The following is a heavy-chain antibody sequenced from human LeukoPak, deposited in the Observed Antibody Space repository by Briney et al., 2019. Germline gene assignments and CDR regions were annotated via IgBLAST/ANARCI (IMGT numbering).Heavy chain of an antibody. CDR3: ARALSKYYYYGMDV. CDR2: IYHSGST. Sequence: SQTLSLTCAVSGGSISSGGYSWSWIRQPLGKGLEWIGYIYHSGSTYYNPSLKSRVNISVDRSKHKFYLKLSSVTAADTAVYYCARALSKYYYYGMDVWGQGTTVTVSS. CDR1: GGSISSGGYS. J-gene: IGHJ6*02. V-gene: IGHV4-30-2*01.